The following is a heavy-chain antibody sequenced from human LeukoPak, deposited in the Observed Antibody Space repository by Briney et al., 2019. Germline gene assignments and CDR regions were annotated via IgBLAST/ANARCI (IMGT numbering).Heavy chain of an antibody. CDR3: AKDSPLVGYTSGWSSNSFDH. CDR2: VTGCGGTS. Sequence: GGSLRLFCAASGFPFRIFAMRWVRRATGEGLGWVSNVTGCGGTSYYEDSVKGRFTISRDNSKNTVYLQLNSLRADDTAVYYCAKDSPLVGYTSGWSSNSFDHWGQGTLVTVSS. CDR1: GFPFRIFA. J-gene: IGHJ4*02. V-gene: IGHV3-23*01. D-gene: IGHD6-19*01.